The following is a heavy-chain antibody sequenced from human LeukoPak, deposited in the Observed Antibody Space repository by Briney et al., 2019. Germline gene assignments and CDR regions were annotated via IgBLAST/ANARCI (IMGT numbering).Heavy chain of an antibody. D-gene: IGHD6-13*01. V-gene: IGHV3-7*03. CDR1: GFTFSSYW. CDR2: INQDGSEK. J-gene: IGHJ4*02. Sequence: GGSLRLSCAASGFTFSSYWISWVRQAPGKGLEWVANINQDGSEKYYVDSVKGRFTISRDNAKNSLYLQMNSLRAEDTAVYYYARGSNSSWHFDYWGQGTLVTVSS. CDR3: ARGSNSSWHFDY.